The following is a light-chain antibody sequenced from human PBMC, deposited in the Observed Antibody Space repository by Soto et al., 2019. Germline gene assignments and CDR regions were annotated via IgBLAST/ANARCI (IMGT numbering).Light chain of an antibody. CDR1: QSVSSNY. CDR3: QQYTKWPRT. J-gene: IGKJ1*01. CDR2: STS. Sequence: SVLTQSPGTLSLCPGEKATLSCSTSQSVSSNYLTWYQQKPGQAPRLLIYSTSTRATGIPDRFSGSGSGTDFTLTISSLQSEDFAVYYCQQYTKWPRTFGQGTKVDIK. V-gene: IGKV3-20*01.